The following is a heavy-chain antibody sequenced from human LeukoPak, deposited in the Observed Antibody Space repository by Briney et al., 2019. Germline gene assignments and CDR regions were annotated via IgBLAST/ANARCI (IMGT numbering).Heavy chain of an antibody. CDR2: ISSSSSYI. Sequence: GGSLRLSCAASGFTFSSYSMNWVRQAPGKGLEWVSSISSSSSYIYYADSVKGRFTISRDNAKNSLYLQTNSLRAEDTAVYYCARGAYGDYLDYWGQGTLVTVSS. J-gene: IGHJ4*02. CDR3: ARGAYGDYLDY. D-gene: IGHD4-17*01. CDR1: GFTFSSYS. V-gene: IGHV3-21*01.